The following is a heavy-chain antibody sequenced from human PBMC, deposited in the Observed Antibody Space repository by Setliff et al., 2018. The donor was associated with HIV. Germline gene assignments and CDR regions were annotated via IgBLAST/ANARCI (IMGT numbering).Heavy chain of an antibody. J-gene: IGHJ3*02. CDR3: ARGLTTWSLRGQAMDASDI. Sequence: GGSLSLSCAASGFTLSYYSLNWVRQAPGKGLEWVSYISSSGNTIYYADSVKGRVTISRDNAKNSLYLQMNSLRADDTAVYYCARGLTTWSLRGQAMDASDIWGPGTMVTVSS. CDR2: ISSSGNTI. V-gene: IGHV3-48*01. D-gene: IGHD3-10*01. CDR1: GFTLSYYS.